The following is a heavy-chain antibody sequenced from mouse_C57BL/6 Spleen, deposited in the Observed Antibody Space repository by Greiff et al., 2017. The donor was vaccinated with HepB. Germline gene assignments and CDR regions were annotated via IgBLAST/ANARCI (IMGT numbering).Heavy chain of an antibody. CDR3: ATYYSNYGGFAY. J-gene: IGHJ3*01. CDR2: ISSGSSTI. D-gene: IGHD2-5*01. Sequence: EVKLMESGGGLVKPGGSLKLSCAASGFTFSDYGMHWVRQAPEKGLEWVAYISSGSSTIYYADTVKGRITISRDNAKNTLFLQMTSLRSEDTAMYYCATYYSNYGGFAYWGQGTLVTVSA. V-gene: IGHV5-17*01. CDR1: GFTFSDYG.